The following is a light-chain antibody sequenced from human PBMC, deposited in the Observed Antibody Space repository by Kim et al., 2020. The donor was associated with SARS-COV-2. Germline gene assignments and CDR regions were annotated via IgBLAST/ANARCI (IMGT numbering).Light chain of an antibody. Sequence: SAPFGDRVTITCLASQDFSDYLAWFQQKPGKAPNSLIYAASRLQSGVPSRFSGSGSGTEFTLTISNLQPEDFATYYCQQYKLYQWTFGQGTKLEI. V-gene: IGKV1-16*01. J-gene: IGKJ2*02. CDR2: AAS. CDR3: QQYKLYQWT. CDR1: QDFSDY.